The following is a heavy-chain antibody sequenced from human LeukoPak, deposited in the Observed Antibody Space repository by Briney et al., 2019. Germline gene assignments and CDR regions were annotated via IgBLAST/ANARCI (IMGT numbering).Heavy chain of an antibody. Sequence: SETLSLTCAVYGGSFRGYYWSWIRQPPGKGLEWIGEINHSGSTNYNPSLKSRVTISLDTSKNQFSLNLSSVTAADTAVYYCARRPSGGTNWFDPWGQGSLVTVSS. J-gene: IGHJ5*02. CDR1: GGSFRGYY. V-gene: IGHV4-34*01. CDR2: INHSGST. CDR3: ARRPSGGTNWFDP. D-gene: IGHD1-26*01.